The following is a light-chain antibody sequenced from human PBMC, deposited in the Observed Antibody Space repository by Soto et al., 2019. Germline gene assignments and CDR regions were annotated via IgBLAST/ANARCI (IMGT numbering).Light chain of an antibody. CDR1: QSVSNFY. J-gene: IGKJ1*01. V-gene: IGKV3-20*01. CDR3: QQYGRSPRT. CDR2: GAS. Sequence: EIVLTQSAGTLTLFPGERATLSCRASQSVSNFYLAWYQQKPGQAPRLLIYGASNRATGIPDRFSGSGSGTDFTLTISRLEPEDFAVYYCQQYGRSPRTFGQGTKVEIK.